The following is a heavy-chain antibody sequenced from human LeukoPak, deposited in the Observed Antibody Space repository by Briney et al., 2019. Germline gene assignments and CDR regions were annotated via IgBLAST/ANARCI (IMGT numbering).Heavy chain of an antibody. V-gene: IGHV5-51*01. CDR2: IYPGDSDT. CDR3: ARRYCSGGNCYSGFEY. D-gene: IGHD2-15*01. CDR1: GYSFTSYW. J-gene: IGHJ4*02. Sequence: PGESLKISCKGSGYSFTSYWIGWVRQMPGKGLEWMGIIYPGDSDTRYSPSFQGQVTISADKSISTAYLQWSSLKASDTAMYYCARRYCSGGNCYSGFEYWGQGTLLTVSS.